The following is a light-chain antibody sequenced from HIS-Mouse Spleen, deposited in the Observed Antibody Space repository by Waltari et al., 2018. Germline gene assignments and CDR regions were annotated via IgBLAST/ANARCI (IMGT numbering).Light chain of an antibody. CDR1: SGSIASNY. V-gene: IGLV6-57*04. J-gene: IGLJ3*02. Sequence: NFMLTQPHSVSESPGKTVTISCTRSSGSIASNYVKWYQQRPGRAPTTVIYEDNQRPSGVPDRFSGSIDSPSNSASLTISGLKTEDEADYYCQSYDSSNRVFGGGTKLTVL. CDR3: QSYDSSNRV. CDR2: EDN.